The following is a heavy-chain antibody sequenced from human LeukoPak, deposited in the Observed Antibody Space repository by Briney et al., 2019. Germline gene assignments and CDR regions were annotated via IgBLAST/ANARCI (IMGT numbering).Heavy chain of an antibody. D-gene: IGHD2/OR15-2a*01. CDR3: ARESSCDTTNCLAPADWFDP. CDR2: ISPNSGGT. CDR1: GYTFTGYY. Sequence: ASVKVSCKASGYTFTGYYIHWVRQAPGQGLEWMGWISPNSGGTNYAQKFQGRVTMTRDTSITTAYMELSRLRSDDTAVYYCARESSCDTTNCLAPADWFDPWGQGTLVTVSS. V-gene: IGHV1-2*02. J-gene: IGHJ5*02.